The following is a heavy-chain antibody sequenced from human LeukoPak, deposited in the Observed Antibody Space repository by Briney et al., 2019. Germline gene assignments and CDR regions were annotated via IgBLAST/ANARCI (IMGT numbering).Heavy chain of an antibody. D-gene: IGHD1-26*01. CDR3: ARDLRGIVGATTLDY. J-gene: IGHJ4*02. CDR1: GYTFTSYG. Sequence: ASVKVSCKASGYTFTSYGISWVRQAPGQGLEWMGWISAYNGNTNYAQKLRGRVTMTTDTSTSTAYMELRSLRSDDTAVYYCARDLRGIVGATTLDYWGQGTLVTVSS. CDR2: ISAYNGNT. V-gene: IGHV1-18*01.